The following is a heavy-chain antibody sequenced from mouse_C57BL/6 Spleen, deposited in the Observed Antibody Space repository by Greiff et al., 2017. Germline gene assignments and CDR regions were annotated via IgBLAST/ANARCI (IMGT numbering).Heavy chain of an antibody. CDR1: GYTFTSYW. J-gene: IGHJ3*01. CDR3: ARRAYYDYDEAWFAY. Sequence: VQLQQSGAELAKPGASVKLSCKASGYTFTSYWMHWVKQRPGQGLEWIGYINPSSGYTKYNQKVKDKATLTADKSSSTAYMQLSSLTYEDSAVYYCARRAYYDYDEAWFAYWGQGTLVTVSA. CDR2: INPSSGYT. V-gene: IGHV1-7*01. D-gene: IGHD2-4*01.